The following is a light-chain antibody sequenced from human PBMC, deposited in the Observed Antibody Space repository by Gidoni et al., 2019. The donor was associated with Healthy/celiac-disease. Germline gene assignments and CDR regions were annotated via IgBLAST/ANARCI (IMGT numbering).Light chain of an antibody. CDR2: GNS. J-gene: IGLJ2*01. CDR1: SANIGAGYD. V-gene: IGLV1-40*01. CDR3: QSYDSSLSGSRV. Sequence: QSVLTQPPSVSGAPGPRVTISCTGRSANIGAGYDVPWYQHLPGTAPKLPIYGNSNRPSGVPDRFAGSKSGTSASLAITGLQAEDEADYYCQSYDSSLSGSRVFGGGTKLTVL.